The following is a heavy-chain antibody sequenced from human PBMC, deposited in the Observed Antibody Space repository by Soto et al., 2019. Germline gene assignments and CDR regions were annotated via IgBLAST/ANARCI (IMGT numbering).Heavy chain of an antibody. Sequence: VGSLRLSCAASGFTFSSYDMHWVRQATGKGLEWVSAIGTAGDTYYPGSVKGRFTISRENAKNSLYLQMNSLRAGDTAVYYCARGAALYSGYDYYYYYGMDVWGQGTTVTVSS. CDR1: GFTFSSYD. J-gene: IGHJ6*02. CDR3: ARGAALYSGYDYYYYYGMDV. CDR2: IGTAGDT. D-gene: IGHD5-12*01. V-gene: IGHV3-13*01.